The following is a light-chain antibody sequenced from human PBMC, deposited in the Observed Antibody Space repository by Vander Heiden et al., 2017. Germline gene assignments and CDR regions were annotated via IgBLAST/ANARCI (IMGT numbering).Light chain of an antibody. V-gene: IGKV3-15*01. CDR2: GAS. Sequence: EIVMTHSPATLSVSPGERATLSCKAGQSVSSNLAWYQQKPGQAPRLLIYGASTRATGIPARFSGSGSGTEFTLTISSLQSEDFAVYYCQQYNNWPYTFGQGTKLEIK. J-gene: IGKJ2*01. CDR3: QQYNNWPYT. CDR1: QSVSSN.